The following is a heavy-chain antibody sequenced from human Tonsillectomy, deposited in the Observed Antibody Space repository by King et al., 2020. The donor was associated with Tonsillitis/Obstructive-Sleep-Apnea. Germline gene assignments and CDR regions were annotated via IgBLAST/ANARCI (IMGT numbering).Heavy chain of an antibody. CDR1: GGSFSGYY. CDR2: INHSGST. D-gene: IGHD3-22*01. J-gene: IGHJ6*03. V-gene: IGHV4-34*01. Sequence: VQLQQWGAGLLKPSETLSLTCAVYGGSFSGYYWSWIRQPPGKGLEWIGEINHSGSTNYNQSLKSRVTISVDTSKNQLSLKLSSVTAADTAVYYCVRETYYYDSSGGYYYYYYMDDWGKGTTVTVSS. CDR3: VRETYYYDSSGGYYYYYYMDD.